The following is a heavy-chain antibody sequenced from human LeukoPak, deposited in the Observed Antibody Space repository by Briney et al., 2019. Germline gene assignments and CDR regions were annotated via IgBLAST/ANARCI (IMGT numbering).Heavy chain of an antibody. J-gene: IGHJ5*02. V-gene: IGHV3-7*01. CDR1: GFTFSSYW. CDR3: ARDNGYCSSTSCPHWFDP. CDR2: IKQDGSEK. Sequence: GGSLRLSCAASGFTFSSYWMSWVRQAPGKGLEWVANIKQDGSEKYYVDSVKGRFTTSRDNAKNSLYLQMNSLRAEDTAVYYCARDNGYCSSTSCPHWFDPWGQGTLVTVSS. D-gene: IGHD2-2*01.